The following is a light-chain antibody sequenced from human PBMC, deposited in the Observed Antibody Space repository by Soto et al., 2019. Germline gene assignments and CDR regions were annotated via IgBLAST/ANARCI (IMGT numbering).Light chain of an antibody. Sequence: EIVLTQSPATLSLSPGDRATLSCRASQSVRNYLAWFQQKPGQAPRLLIFDASTRASGIPPRFSGSGSGTDFTLTISRVDPDDFAVYYCQQRMNWPLTFGGGTRVEIK. J-gene: IGKJ4*01. CDR3: QQRMNWPLT. V-gene: IGKV3-11*01. CDR1: QSVRNY. CDR2: DAS.